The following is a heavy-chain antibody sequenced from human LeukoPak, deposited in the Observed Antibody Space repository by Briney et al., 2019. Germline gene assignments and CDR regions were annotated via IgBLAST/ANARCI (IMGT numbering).Heavy chain of an antibody. CDR2: ISAYNGNT. D-gene: IGHD6-13*01. CDR3: ARVGSSWSYFDY. Sequence: ASVKVSCKASGYNFEILGISWVRQAPGQGLEWMGWISAYNGNTNYAQKLQGRVTMTTDTSTSTAYMELRSLRSDDTAVYYCARVGSSWSYFDYWGQGTLVTVSS. J-gene: IGHJ4*02. V-gene: IGHV1-18*01. CDR1: GYNFEILG.